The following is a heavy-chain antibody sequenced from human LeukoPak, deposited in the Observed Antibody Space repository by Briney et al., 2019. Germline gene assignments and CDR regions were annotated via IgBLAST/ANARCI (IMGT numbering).Heavy chain of an antibody. V-gene: IGHV4-34*01. CDR1: GGSFSGYY. D-gene: IGHD4-23*01. Sequence: SETLSLTCAVYGGSFSGYYWSWIRQPPGKGLEWIGEINHSGSTNYNPSLKSRVTISVDTSKNQFSLKLSSVTAADTAVYYCARGLGLRWPYFDYWGQGTLVTVSS. CDR3: ARGLGLRWPYFDY. CDR2: INHSGST. J-gene: IGHJ4*02.